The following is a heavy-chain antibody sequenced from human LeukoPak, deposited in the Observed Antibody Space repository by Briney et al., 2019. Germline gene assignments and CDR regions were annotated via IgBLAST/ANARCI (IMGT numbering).Heavy chain of an antibody. CDR1: GGSISSYY. J-gene: IGHJ5*02. V-gene: IGHV4-59*08. CDR3: ARHVGYGNNWFDP. D-gene: IGHD5-18*01. Sequence: SETLSLTCTVSGGSISSYYWSWIRQPPGKGLEWLGYIYYSGSTNYNPSLKSRVTISVDTSKNQFSLKLRSLTAADTAVYYCARHVGYGNNWFDPWGQGTLVTVSS. CDR2: IYYSGST.